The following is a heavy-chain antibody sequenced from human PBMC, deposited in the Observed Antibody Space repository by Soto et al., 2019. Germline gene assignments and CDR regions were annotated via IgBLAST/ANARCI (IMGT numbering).Heavy chain of an antibody. J-gene: IGHJ4*02. CDR2: IYYNGDT. Sequence: SETLSLTCSVSGVSINRGDYYWSWIRQSPGRGLEWIGSIYYNGDTNYNPSLGSRVTMSVDTPKNQFFLDLQSDVAADTAVYFCAREGGDFVQVPYYWGQGTLVTV. CDR1: GVSINRGDYY. V-gene: IGHV4-30-4*01. CDR3: AREGGDFVQVPYY. D-gene: IGHD3-3*01.